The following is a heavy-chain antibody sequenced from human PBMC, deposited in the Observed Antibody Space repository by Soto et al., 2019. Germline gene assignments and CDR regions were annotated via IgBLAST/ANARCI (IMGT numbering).Heavy chain of an antibody. J-gene: IGHJ6*02. Sequence: GESLKISCKGSGYRFSSYWIAWVRQMPGKGLEWMGIIYPGDSDTIYSPSFQGQVTFSADKSTSTAYLQWSSLKASDTAMYCCARQGSNGAYYYYGMDVWGQGTTVTVSS. D-gene: IGHD2-8*01. CDR3: ARQGSNGAYYYYGMDV. CDR1: GYRFSSYW. V-gene: IGHV5-51*01. CDR2: IYPGDSDT.